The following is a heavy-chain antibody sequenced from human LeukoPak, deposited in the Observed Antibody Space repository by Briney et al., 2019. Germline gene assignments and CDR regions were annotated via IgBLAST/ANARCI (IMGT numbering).Heavy chain of an antibody. CDR2: INKDGSEK. D-gene: IGHD5-18*01. Sequence: GGSLRLSCAASGFTFSNAWMSWVRQAPGKGLEWVANINKDGSEKYYVYSVKSRFTISRDNAKTSLYLQMISLRAEDTAVYYCARHLSGVTGYTYGRGIDYWGQGTLVTVSS. V-gene: IGHV3-7*01. J-gene: IGHJ4*02. CDR1: GFTFSNAW. CDR3: ARHLSGVTGYTYGRGIDY.